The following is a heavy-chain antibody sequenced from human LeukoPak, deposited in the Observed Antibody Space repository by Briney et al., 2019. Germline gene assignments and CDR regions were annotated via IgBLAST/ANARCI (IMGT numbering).Heavy chain of an antibody. Sequence: SETLSLTCTVSGGSIRTYYWSWIRQPPGKGLEWIAYTYYSGGTNYNPSLKSRVTISVDTSKNQFSLKLSSVTAADTAVYYCTRNGGYSDWYFDVWGRGTLVTVSS. D-gene: IGHD4-23*01. J-gene: IGHJ2*01. CDR2: TYYSGGT. CDR3: TRNGGYSDWYFDV. V-gene: IGHV4-59*01. CDR1: GGSIRTYY.